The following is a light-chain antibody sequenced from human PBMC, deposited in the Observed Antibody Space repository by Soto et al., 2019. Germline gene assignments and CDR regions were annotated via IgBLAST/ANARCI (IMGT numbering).Light chain of an antibody. Sequence: DIQMTQSPSSLSASVGDRVTITCQASQDISNYLNWYQQKPGKAPKLLIYDASNLETGVPSRFSGSGSGTDFTFTISSLQPEDIATYYCQQYYYTPYSFGQGTKLEIK. J-gene: IGKJ2*03. CDR2: DAS. CDR1: QDISNY. CDR3: QQYYYTPYS. V-gene: IGKV1-33*01.